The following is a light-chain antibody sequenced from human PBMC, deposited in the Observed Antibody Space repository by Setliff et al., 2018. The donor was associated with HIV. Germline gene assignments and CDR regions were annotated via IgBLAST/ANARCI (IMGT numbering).Light chain of an antibody. CDR1: SSDVGTYNF. J-gene: IGLJ1*01. CDR2: GVT. V-gene: IGLV2-23*02. CDR3: CSFAGSGTYV. Sequence: QSALTQPASVSGSPGQSITISCTGTSSDVGTYNFVSWYQQQPGKAPKLVIYGVTKRPSGVSNRFSGSRSGNTASLTISGLQAEDEADYYCCSFAGSGTYVFGTGTKVPS.